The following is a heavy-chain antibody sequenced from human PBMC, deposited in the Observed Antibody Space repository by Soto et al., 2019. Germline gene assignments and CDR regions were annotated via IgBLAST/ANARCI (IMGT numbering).Heavy chain of an antibody. J-gene: IGHJ5*02. D-gene: IGHD6-19*01. CDR3: AKDLYSSGWYNYFDP. CDR2: ISYDGSQE. CDR1: GFSLSNCG. Sequence: QVQLVESGGGVVQPGRSLILSCAASGFSLSNCGMHWVRQAPGKGQEWVAMISYDGSQEHFIDSVKGRFTISRDNSKNTLYLQMNSLRPEDTAVYYCAKDLYSSGWYNYFDPWGQGTLVTVSS. V-gene: IGHV3-30*18.